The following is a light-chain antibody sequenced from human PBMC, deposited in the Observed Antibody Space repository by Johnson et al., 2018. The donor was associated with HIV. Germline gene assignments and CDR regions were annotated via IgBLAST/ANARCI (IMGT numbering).Light chain of an antibody. V-gene: IGLV1-51*02. CDR3: GTWHSSLNGYV. Sequence: QSVLTQPPSVSAAPGQMVSISCSGSSSNIGKNYVSWYQQFPGTAPKLLIHENKKRPSGIPDRFSGSKSGTSATLDITGLQTGDEADYYCGTWHSSLNGYVFGSGTKVTVL. CDR1: SSNIGKNY. J-gene: IGLJ1*01. CDR2: ENK.